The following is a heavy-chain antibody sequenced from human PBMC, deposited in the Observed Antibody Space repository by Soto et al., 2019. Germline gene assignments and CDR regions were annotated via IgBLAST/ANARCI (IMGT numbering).Heavy chain of an antibody. CDR1: GGTFSSYA. V-gene: IGHV1-69*05. CDR2: IIPIFGTA. CDR3: AREATYYYDSSGPDPPYYYAMEV. Sequence: GASVKVSCKASGGTFSSYAISWVRQAPGQGLEWMGGIIPIFGTANYAQKFQGRVTMTRDTSTSTVYMELSSLRSEDTAVYYCAREATYYYDSSGPDPPYYYAMEVWGQGTTVTVSS. J-gene: IGHJ6*02. D-gene: IGHD3-22*01.